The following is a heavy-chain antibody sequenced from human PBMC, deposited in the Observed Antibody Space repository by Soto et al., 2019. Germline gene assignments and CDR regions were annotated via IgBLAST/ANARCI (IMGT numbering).Heavy chain of an antibody. CDR1: GFTFSSYS. D-gene: IGHD2-21*01. CDR3: ACLPFDCGGDCYSAHWYFDL. J-gene: IGHJ2*01. CDR2: ISSSSSTI. V-gene: IGHV3-48*01. Sequence: PGGSLRLSCAASGFTFSSYSMNWVRQAPGKGLEWVSYISSSSSTIYYADSVKGRFTISRDNAKNSLYLQMNSLRAEDTAVYYCACLPFDCGGDCYSAHWYFDLWGRGTLVTVSS.